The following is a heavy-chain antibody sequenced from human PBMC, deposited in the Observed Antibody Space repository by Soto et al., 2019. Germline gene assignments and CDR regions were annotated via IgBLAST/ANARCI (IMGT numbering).Heavy chain of an antibody. J-gene: IGHJ4*02. V-gene: IGHV4-61*08. CDR2: ISYSGTT. Sequence: SETLSLTCTVSGGSVTSTGFYWTWIRQPPGKGLEWIGYISYSGTTNYNPSLKSRVTVSVDRSKNQFSLELGPVTAADTAVYYCAREERAVVTSFDYWGQGTLVTVSS. CDR3: AREERAVVTSFDY. D-gene: IGHD2-21*02. CDR1: GGSVTSTGFY.